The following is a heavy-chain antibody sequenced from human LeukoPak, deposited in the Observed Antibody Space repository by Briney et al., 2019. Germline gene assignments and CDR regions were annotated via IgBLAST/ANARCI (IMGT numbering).Heavy chain of an antibody. Sequence: PGRSLILSWAASGLTLRGYWMHWVRQAPGKGLFCMSRINGDASSTCYAGSVKRRYTISRDNAKSTLYEQMNSLRVEDTAVYYCARARGKTYGYVEYWGQGTLVTVSS. CDR2: INGDASST. V-gene: IGHV3-74*01. D-gene: IGHD5-18*01. CDR3: ARARGKTYGYVEY. J-gene: IGHJ4*02. CDR1: GLTLRGYW.